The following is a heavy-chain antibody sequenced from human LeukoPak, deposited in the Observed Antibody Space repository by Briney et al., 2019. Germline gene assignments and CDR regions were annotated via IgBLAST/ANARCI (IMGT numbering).Heavy chain of an antibody. CDR1: GGSFSGYY. V-gene: IGHV4-34*01. CDR2: INHSGST. D-gene: IGHD6-6*01. J-gene: IGHJ4*02. CDR3: ARDSSSSGGELNFDY. Sequence: SETLSLTCAVYGGSFSGYYWSWIRQPPGKGLEWIGEINHSGSTNYNPPLKSRVTISVNKSKNQSSLTLEPVATAGTAVYYCARDSSSSGGELNFDYWGQGTLVTVSS.